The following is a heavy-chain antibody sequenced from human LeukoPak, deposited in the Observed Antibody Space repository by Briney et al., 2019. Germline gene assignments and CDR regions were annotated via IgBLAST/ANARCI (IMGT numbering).Heavy chain of an antibody. V-gene: IGHV3-23*01. Sequence: GGSLRLSCAASGFTFSSYAMSWVRQAPGKGLEWVSTLSGSGASTSYADSVKGRFTISRDNSKNTLYLQMNSLRAEDTARYYCAKQKGYCSGGSCYYSDYWGQGTLVTVSS. CDR1: GFTFSSYA. D-gene: IGHD2-15*01. CDR3: AKQKGYCSGGSCYYSDY. CDR2: LSGSGAST. J-gene: IGHJ4*02.